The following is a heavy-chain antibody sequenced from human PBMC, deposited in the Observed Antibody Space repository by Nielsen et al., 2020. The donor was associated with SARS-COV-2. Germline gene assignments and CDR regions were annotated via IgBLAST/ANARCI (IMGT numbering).Heavy chain of an antibody. CDR1: SGSISRYY. D-gene: IGHD6-6*01. Sequence: SETLSLTCTVSSGSISRYYWSWIRQPPGKGLEWIAYIYYSGATNYNPSLKSRVTISADTSKNQFSLKLRSVTAADTAVYYCAREYSSSPGAFDIWGQWTMVTVSS. CDR2: IYYSGAT. CDR3: AREYSSSPGAFDI. J-gene: IGHJ3*02. V-gene: IGHV4-59*01.